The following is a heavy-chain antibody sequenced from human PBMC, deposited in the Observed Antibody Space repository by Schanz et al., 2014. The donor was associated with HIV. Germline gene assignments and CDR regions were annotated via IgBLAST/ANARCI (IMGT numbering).Heavy chain of an antibody. J-gene: IGHJ4*02. CDR1: GFNVSNNY. V-gene: IGHV3-53*01. D-gene: IGHD1-26*01. CDR2: IFAGGNT. CDR3: ARDPSGNYYRYYFDH. Sequence: VQLVESGGGLMQPGGSLRLSCAASGFNVSNNYVSWVRQAPGAGLEWVSVIFAGGNTYYAESVKGRFTISRDNAKNSLFLQMTSLRDEDTAVYYCARDPSGNYYRYYFDHWGQGSLVTVSS.